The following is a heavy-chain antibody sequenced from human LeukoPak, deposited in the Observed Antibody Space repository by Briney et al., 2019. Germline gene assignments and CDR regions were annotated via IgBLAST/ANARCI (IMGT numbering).Heavy chain of an antibody. Sequence: GASVKVSCKASGYTFTSYGISWVRQAPGQGLEWMGWISAYNGNTNYAQKLQGRVTMTTDTSTSTAYMELRSLRSDDTAVYYCAREETTYYDFWTKWNYFDYWGQGTLVTVSS. J-gene: IGHJ4*02. CDR1: GYTFTSYG. D-gene: IGHD3-3*01. CDR3: AREETTYYDFWTKWNYFDY. CDR2: ISAYNGNT. V-gene: IGHV1-18*01.